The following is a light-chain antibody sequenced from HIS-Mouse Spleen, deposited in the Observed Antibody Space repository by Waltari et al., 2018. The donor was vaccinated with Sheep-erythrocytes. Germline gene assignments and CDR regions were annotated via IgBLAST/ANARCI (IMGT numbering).Light chain of an antibody. V-gene: IGLV2-11*01. CDR1: SSDVGGYNH. Sequence: QSALTQPRSVSGSPGQSVTISCTGTSSDVGGYNHVSWSQQHPGKAPKLMIYDVSKRPSGVPDRFSGSKSGNTASLTISGLQAEDEADYYCCSYAGSYNHVFATGTKVTVL. CDR2: DVS. CDR3: CSYAGSYNHV. J-gene: IGLJ1*01.